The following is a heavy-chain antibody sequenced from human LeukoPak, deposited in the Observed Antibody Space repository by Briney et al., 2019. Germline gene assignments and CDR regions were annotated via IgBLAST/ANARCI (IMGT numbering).Heavy chain of an antibody. V-gene: IGHV5-10-1*01. J-gene: IGHJ5*02. Sequence: GEPLKIPCKGSRYSFTNSWISWVRQMPGKGLEWMGRIDPSDSYTNYSPSFQGHVTMSADKSTSTVYLQWSSLKASDTAMYYCTRSLTTTVTTRFDPWGQGTLVTVSS. CDR2: IDPSDSYT. D-gene: IGHD4-17*01. CDR1: RYSFTNSW. CDR3: TRSLTTTVTTRFDP.